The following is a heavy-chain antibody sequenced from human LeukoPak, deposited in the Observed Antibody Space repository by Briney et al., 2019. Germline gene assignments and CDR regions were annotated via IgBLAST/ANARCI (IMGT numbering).Heavy chain of an antibody. V-gene: IGHV4-38-2*02. Sequence: PSETLSLTCTVSGYSISSGYFWGWMRQPPGKGLEWIGSIYQSETAHYNPSLKSRVTISVDTSKNQFSLKLSSVTAADTAVYYCARHLVSRRSWYYDYWGQGTLVTVSS. D-gene: IGHD6-13*01. CDR3: ARHLVSRRSWYYDY. CDR1: GYSISSGYF. CDR2: IYQSETA. J-gene: IGHJ4*02.